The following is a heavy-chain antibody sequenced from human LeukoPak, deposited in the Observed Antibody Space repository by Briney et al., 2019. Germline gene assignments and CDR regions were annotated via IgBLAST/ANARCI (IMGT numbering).Heavy chain of an antibody. D-gene: IGHD3-10*01. Sequence: GASVKVSCKASGDTFSTYDMNWVRQATGQGLEYMGWMNPNSGNTGYAQKFQGRVTMTRDTAITTAYMELSNLRSDDTAVYYCARGDTMVRGVSALGKYGMDVWGQGTTVTVSS. CDR3: ARGDTMVRGVSALGKYGMDV. V-gene: IGHV1-8*01. CDR2: MNPNSGNT. J-gene: IGHJ6*02. CDR1: GDTFSTYD.